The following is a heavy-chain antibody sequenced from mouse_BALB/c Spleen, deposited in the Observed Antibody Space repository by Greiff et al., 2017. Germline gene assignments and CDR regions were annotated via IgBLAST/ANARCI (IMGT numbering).Heavy chain of an antibody. CDR1: GFTFSSYG. Sequence: EVHLVESGGGLVQPGGSLKLSCAASGFTFSSYGMSWVRQTPDKRLELVATINSNGGSTYYPDSVKGRFTISRDNAKNTLYLQMSSLKSEDTAMYYCARDILLRYYAMDYWGQGTSVTVSS. CDR2: INSNGGST. D-gene: IGHD1-1*01. J-gene: IGHJ4*01. CDR3: ARDILLRYYAMDY. V-gene: IGHV5-6-3*01.